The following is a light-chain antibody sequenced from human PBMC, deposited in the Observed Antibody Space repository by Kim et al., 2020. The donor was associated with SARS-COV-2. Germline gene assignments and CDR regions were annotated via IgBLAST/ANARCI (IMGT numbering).Light chain of an antibody. CDR2: GAS. V-gene: IGKV3-15*01. CDR1: QSVSSK. Sequence: SVSPGERATLSCRASQSVSSKLAWYQQKPGQAPRLFIYGASTRATGIPARFSGSGSGTEFTLTINSLQSEDFAVYYCQQFNNWPYTFGQGTKLEI. J-gene: IGKJ2*01. CDR3: QQFNNWPYT.